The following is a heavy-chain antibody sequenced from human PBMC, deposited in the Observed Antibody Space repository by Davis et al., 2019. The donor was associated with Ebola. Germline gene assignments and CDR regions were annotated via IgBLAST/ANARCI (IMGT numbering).Heavy chain of an antibody. Sequence: ASVKVSCKASGYTFTSYGISWVRQAPGQGLEWMGWISAYNGNTNYAQKIQGRVTMTTDTSTSTAYMELRSLRSDDTAVYYCARELRYFDWLYSTPYYYAMDVWGQGTTVTVSS. CDR2: ISAYNGNT. CDR1: GYTFTSYG. J-gene: IGHJ6*02. CDR3: ARELRYFDWLYSTPYYYAMDV. V-gene: IGHV1-18*01. D-gene: IGHD3-9*01.